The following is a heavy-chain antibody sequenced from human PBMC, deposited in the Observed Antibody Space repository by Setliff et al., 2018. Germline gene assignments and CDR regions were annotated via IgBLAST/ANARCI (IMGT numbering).Heavy chain of an antibody. CDR3: ALRRVNEWHLLRCSYP. D-gene: IGHD3-3*01. V-gene: IGHV2-5*08. Sequence: ESGPTLVHPTQTLRLTCTFSGFSLNTSGMRVSWIRQPPGKALEWLALVYWDGDQRYSPSPNSRLSIPKDSSNSQVFLTMTNMHPVDTATYYCALRRVNEWHLLRCSYPWGPGIQVTVS. CDR2: VYWDGDQ. CDR1: GFSLNTSGMR. J-gene: IGHJ5*02.